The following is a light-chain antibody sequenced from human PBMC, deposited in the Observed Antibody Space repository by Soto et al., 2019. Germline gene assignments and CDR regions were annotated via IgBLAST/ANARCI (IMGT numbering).Light chain of an antibody. Sequence: QSALIQPPSASGSPGQSVTIYCTGTSSDVGGYNYVSWYQQYPGRAPKLMIYEVTKRPSGVPDRFSGSKSGNTASLTVSGLQAEDEADYYCSSYAASNNFYFVFGGGTKVTVL. CDR1: SSDVGGYNY. J-gene: IGLJ3*02. CDR3: SSYAASNNFYFV. CDR2: EVT. V-gene: IGLV2-8*01.